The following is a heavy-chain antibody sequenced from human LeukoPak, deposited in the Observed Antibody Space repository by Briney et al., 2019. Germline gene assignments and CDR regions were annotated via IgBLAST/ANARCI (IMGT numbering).Heavy chain of an antibody. Sequence: SETLSLTCTVSGGSISSYYWSWIRQPPGKGLEWIGYIYYSGSTNYNPSLKSRVTISVDTSKNQFSLKLSSVTAADTAVCYCARSPTYGDSDYWGQGTLVTVSS. D-gene: IGHD4-17*01. CDR3: ARSPTYGDSDY. CDR2: IYYSGST. V-gene: IGHV4-59*01. J-gene: IGHJ4*02. CDR1: GGSISSYY.